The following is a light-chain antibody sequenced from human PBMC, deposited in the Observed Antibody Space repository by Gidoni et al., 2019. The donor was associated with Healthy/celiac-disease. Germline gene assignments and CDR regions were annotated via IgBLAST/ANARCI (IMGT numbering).Light chain of an antibody. J-gene: IGKJ2*04. CDR2: DAS. Sequence: EIVLTQSPATLSLSPGERATLSCRARQSVSSYLAWYQQKPGQAPRLLIYDASNRATGIPARFSGSGSGTDFTLTISSLEPEDCAVYYCQQRSNWPLCSFXXXTKLEIK. CDR1: QSVSSY. CDR3: QQRSNWPLCS. V-gene: IGKV3-11*01.